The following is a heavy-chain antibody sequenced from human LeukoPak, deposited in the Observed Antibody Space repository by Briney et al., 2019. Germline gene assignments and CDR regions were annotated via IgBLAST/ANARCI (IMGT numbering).Heavy chain of an antibody. Sequence: GGSLRLSCAASGFSFSTYGMHWVRQAPGKGLEWVALISNDGSFKFYADSVKGRFTISRDNSKNMVYLQMKSLRAEDTAVYYCAKAVPNYYFGYWGQVPLVTVS. CDR2: ISNDGSFK. CDR1: GFSFSTYG. D-gene: IGHD3-10*01. CDR3: AKAVPNYYFGY. V-gene: IGHV3-30*18. J-gene: IGHJ4*02.